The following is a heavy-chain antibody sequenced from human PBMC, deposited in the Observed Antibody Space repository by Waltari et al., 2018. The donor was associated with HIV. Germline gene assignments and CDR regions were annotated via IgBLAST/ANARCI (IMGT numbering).Heavy chain of an antibody. V-gene: IGHV4-59*01. D-gene: IGHD4-17*01. CDR2: IYYSGST. CDR3: ARDRGDYAWDY. Sequence: QVQLQESGPGLVKPSETLSLTCTVPGGSISSYYWSWIRQPPWKGLEWIGHIYYSGSTNYHPSLKSRVTISVDTSKNQFSLNLTSVTAADTAVYYCARDRGDYAWDYWGQGTLVTVSS. J-gene: IGHJ4*02. CDR1: GGSISSYY.